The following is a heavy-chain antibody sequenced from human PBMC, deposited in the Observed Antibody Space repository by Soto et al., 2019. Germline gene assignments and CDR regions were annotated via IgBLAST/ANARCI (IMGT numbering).Heavy chain of an antibody. CDR3: AREGLRRVAGTLDY. CDR2: INPDGGFT. D-gene: IGHD6-19*01. J-gene: IGHJ4*02. CDR1: GYTFTNYF. Sequence: QVQLVQSGAEVKKPGASVKVSCKASGYTFTNYFVHWVRQAPGQGLEWMGIINPDGGFTNYAQRFQGRVTMTRDTSTSTVSMELSSLRSEDSAVYYCAREGLRRVAGTLDYWGQGTLVTVSS. V-gene: IGHV1-46*01.